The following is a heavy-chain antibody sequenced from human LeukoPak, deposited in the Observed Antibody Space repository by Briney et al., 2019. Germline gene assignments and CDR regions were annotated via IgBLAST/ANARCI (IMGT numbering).Heavy chain of an antibody. CDR3: ARDPPRAAWVFDY. J-gene: IGHJ4*02. V-gene: IGHV3-23*01. Sequence: GGSLRLSCAASGFTFSNYAMSWVRQAPGKALEWVSAITSGGGTTYYAGSVKGRFTISRDNSKNTLYLRMNSLRAEDTAVYYCARDPPRAAWVFDYWGQGTLVSVSS. CDR1: GFTFSNYA. CDR2: ITSGGGTT. D-gene: IGHD6-25*01.